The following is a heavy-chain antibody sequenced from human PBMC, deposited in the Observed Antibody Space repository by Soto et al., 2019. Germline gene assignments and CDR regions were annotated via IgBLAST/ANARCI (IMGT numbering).Heavy chain of an antibody. J-gene: IGHJ4*02. V-gene: IGHV3-33*01. CDR3: ARDGIGGTVFRGYLDY. CDR2: IRFDGSNE. Sequence: QEQLVESGGGVVQPGTSLRLSCAVPGGIFHGYGMHWVRQAPGQGLEWVANIRFDGSNEEYADSVKGRFTISRDNSKNTLYLQMNTLGAEDTAVYYCARDGIGGTVFRGYLDYWGRGTVVTVSS. CDR1: GGIFHGYG. D-gene: IGHD1-7*01.